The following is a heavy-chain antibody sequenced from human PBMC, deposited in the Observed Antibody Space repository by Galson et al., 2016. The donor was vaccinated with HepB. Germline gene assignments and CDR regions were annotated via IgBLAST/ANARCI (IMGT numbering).Heavy chain of an antibody. J-gene: IGHJ3*01. CDR2: INPVNGNR. D-gene: IGHD3-10*01. CDR1: GYTFTSHS. Sequence: SVKVSCKASGYTFTSHSVQWVRQAPEQSLEWMAWINPVNGNRKYSQKLEGRVTITRDTSANTVFMELSGLRHEDTAVYYCARDQGFGSGAFDVWGQGTMVIVSS. V-gene: IGHV1-3*01. CDR3: ARDQGFGSGAFDV.